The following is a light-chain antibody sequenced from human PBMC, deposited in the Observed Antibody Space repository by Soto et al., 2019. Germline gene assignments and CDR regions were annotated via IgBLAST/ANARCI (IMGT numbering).Light chain of an antibody. V-gene: IGLV2-23*01. CDR2: EGS. CDR3: CSYAGSSTLGV. Sequence: QSALTQPASVSGSPGQPITISCTGTSSDVGSYNLVSWYQQHPGKAPKLMIYEGSKRPSGVSNRFSGSKSGNTASLTISGLQAEDEADYYCCSYAGSSTLGVFGGGTKLTVL. CDR1: SSDVGSYNL. J-gene: IGLJ2*01.